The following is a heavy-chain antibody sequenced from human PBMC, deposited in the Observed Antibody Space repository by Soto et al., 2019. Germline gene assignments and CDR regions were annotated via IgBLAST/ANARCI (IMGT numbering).Heavy chain of an antibody. CDR1: GFSLSTSGVG. CDR2: IYWDDDK. Sequence: QITLKESGPTLVKPTQTLTLTCTFSGFSLSTSGVGVGWIRQPPGKALEWLALIYWDDDKRYSPSLKSRLTINKDPSKTQVVLTMNHMEPVDTATYYCAQPTLRFPSGYLSFDYWGHGTLVTVAS. J-gene: IGHJ4*01. CDR3: AQPTLRFPSGYLSFDY. V-gene: IGHV2-5*02. D-gene: IGHD6-13*01.